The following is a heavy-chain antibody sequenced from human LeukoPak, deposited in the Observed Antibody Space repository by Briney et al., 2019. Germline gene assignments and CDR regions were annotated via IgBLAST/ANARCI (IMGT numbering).Heavy chain of an antibody. J-gene: IGHJ3*02. CDR1: GFTFSNYR. CDR2: IKQDGSER. D-gene: IGHD1-26*01. CDR3: ASTHTVVGAAVFDI. Sequence: GGSLRLSCAASGFTFSNYRMSWVRQAPGKGLEWVANIKQDGSERYYVDSVKGRFTISRDNAKNSLYLQMNSLRAEDTAVYYCASTHTVVGAAVFDIWGQGTMVTVSS. V-gene: IGHV3-7*01.